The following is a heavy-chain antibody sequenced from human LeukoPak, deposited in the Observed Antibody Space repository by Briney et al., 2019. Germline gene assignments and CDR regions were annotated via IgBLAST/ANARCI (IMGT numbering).Heavy chain of an antibody. J-gene: IGHJ4*02. CDR1: GGSISSGDYY. Sequence: SETLSLTCTVSGGSISSGDYYWTWIRQHPGKGLEWIGYIYYSGNTYYSPSLKSRVTISLDTSKNQFSLKLSSVTAADTAVYYCATGGHTGYDLPYWGQGTLVTVSS. CDR2: IYYSGNT. D-gene: IGHD5-12*01. V-gene: IGHV4-31*03. CDR3: ATGGHTGYDLPY.